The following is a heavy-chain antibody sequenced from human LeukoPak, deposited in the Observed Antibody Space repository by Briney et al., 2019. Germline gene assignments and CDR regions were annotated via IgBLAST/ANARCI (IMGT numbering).Heavy chain of an antibody. CDR1: GGSISSYY. CDR3: ARDRYYYDSSGYYVFDY. J-gene: IGHJ4*02. V-gene: IGHV4-4*07. CDR2: IYTSGST. Sequence: SETLSLTCTVSGGSISSYYWSWIRQPPGKGLEWIGRIYTSGSTNYNPSLKSRVTMSVDTSKNQFSLKLSSVTAADTAVYYCARDRYYYDSSGYYVFDYWGQGTLVTVSS. D-gene: IGHD3-22*01.